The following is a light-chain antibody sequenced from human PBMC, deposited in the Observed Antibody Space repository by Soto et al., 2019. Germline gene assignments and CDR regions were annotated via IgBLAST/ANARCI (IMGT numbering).Light chain of an antibody. CDR3: QQLNSYPPWT. J-gene: IGKJ1*01. V-gene: IGKV1-9*01. CDR1: QGIRSY. CDR2: AAS. Sequence: DIQLTQSPSFLSASVGDRVTITCRASQGIRSYLAWYQQKPGKAPKLLIYAASTLQGGVPSRFSGSGSGTEFTLTISSLQPEDFATYYCQQLNSYPPWTFGQGTKVEI.